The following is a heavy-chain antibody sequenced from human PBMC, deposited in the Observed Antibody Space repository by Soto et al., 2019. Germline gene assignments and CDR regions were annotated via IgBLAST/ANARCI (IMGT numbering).Heavy chain of an antibody. CDR2: IYYSGST. V-gene: IGHV4-59*01. CDR3: ARASGVGVVGSIGPIDY. J-gene: IGHJ4*02. Sequence: PSETLSLTWTVSGGSISSYYWSWILQSPGKGLEWIGYIYYSGSTDYNPSLKSRVTISVDTSKNQFSLKLRSVTAADTAVYYCARASGVGVVGSIGPIDYWGQGSLVTVSS. D-gene: IGHD1-26*01. CDR1: GGSISSYY.